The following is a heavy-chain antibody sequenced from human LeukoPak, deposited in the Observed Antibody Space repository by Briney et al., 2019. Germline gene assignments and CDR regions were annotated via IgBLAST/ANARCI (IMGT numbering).Heavy chain of an antibody. CDR3: ARDLTVTAKGDY. CDR1: GFTFSGYS. CDR2: ISSSSSYI. D-gene: IGHD4-17*01. V-gene: IGHV3-21*01. J-gene: IGHJ4*02. Sequence: PGGSLRLSCAASGFTFSGYSMNWVRQAPGKGLEWVSSISSSSSYIYYADSVKGRFTISRDNAKNSLYLQMNSLRAEDTAVYYCARDLTVTAKGDYWGQGTLVTVSS.